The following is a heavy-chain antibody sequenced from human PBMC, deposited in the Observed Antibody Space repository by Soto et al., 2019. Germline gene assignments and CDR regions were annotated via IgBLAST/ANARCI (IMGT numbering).Heavy chain of an antibody. V-gene: IGHV4-4*07. CDR2: ISTSGNT. CDR1: GFSLRNSY. CDR3: ARGGGVPALGDS. J-gene: IGHJ4*02. Sequence: AETLSLTCSVSGFSLRNSYWTWIRQSAGKGLEWIGRISTSGNTNYNPSLNSRLTMSVDTSKNQVSLKLTSVTAADTAVYYCARGGGVPALGDSWGQGTLVTVSS. D-gene: IGHD3-16*01.